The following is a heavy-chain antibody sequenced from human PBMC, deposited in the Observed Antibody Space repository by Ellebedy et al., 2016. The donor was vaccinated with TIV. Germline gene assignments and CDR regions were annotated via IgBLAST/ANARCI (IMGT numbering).Heavy chain of an antibody. J-gene: IGHJ4*02. CDR2: ISWDSVTI. D-gene: IGHD6-6*01. CDR3: ARDLRITARDYYPDY. V-gene: IGHV3-9*01. Sequence: SLKISXAASGFTFENYTMHWVRQAPGKGLEWVSGISWDSVTIGCADSVKGRFSMSRDNAKNSLYLQMNSLRVEDTAFYYCARDLRITARDYYPDYWGQGTLVTVSS. CDR1: GFTFENYT.